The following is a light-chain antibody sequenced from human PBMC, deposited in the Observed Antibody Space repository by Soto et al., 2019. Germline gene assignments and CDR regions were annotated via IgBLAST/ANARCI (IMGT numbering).Light chain of an antibody. J-gene: IGKJ4*01. Sequence: DIQMTQSPSSLSASVGDTVTITCRASQPISLYLSWYQQKPWKAPKLLMSASSRLQSWVPSRYSGSGSGTGFTLTITSLQPDEFATCACQHSYTPPLTFGVGNRVQI. V-gene: IGKV1-39*01. CDR2: ASS. CDR1: QPISLY. CDR3: QHSYTPPLT.